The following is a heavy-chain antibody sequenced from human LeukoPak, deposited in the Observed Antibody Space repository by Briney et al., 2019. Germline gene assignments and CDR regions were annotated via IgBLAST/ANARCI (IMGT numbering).Heavy chain of an antibody. CDR1: GFTFSSYG. V-gene: IGHV3-30*02. CDR3: AKVEEELRIQLWFGYYYYMDV. Sequence: QPGGSLRLSCAASGFTFSSYGMHWVRQAPGKGLEWVAFIRYDGSNKYYADSAKGRFTISRDNSKNTLYLQMNSLRAEDTAVYYCAKVEEELRIQLWFGYYYYMDVWGKGTTVTVSS. CDR2: IRYDGSNK. D-gene: IGHD5-18*01. J-gene: IGHJ6*03.